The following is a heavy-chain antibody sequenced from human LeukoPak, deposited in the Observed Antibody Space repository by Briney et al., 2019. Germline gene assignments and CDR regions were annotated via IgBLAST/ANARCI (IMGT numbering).Heavy chain of an antibody. CDR3: ARDPYYYDSSGRGYPL. V-gene: IGHV4-61*01. CDR1: GGSISSSSYY. D-gene: IGHD3-22*01. Sequence: PSETLSLTCTVSGGSISSSSYYWGWIRQPPGKGLEWIGYIYYSGSTNYNPSLKSRVTISVDTSKNQFSLKLSSVTAADTAVYYCARDPYYYDSSGRGYPLWGQGTLVTVSS. CDR2: IYYSGST. J-gene: IGHJ1*01.